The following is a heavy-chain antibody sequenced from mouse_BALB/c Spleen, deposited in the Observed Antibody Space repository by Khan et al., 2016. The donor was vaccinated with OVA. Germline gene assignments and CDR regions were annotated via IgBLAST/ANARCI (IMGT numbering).Heavy chain of an antibody. CDR2: IWSDGST. CDR1: GFSLTNYG. V-gene: IGHV2-6-1*01. CDR3: ARQPYYHYNSMDY. J-gene: IGHJ4*01. Sequence: VQLQQSGPGLVAPSQSLSITCTISGFSLTNYGVHWVRQPPGKGLEWLVVIWSDGSTTYISALNSSLTSSKDNSKSKVSYKMNSLPTSDTAIYFCARQPYYHYNSMDYWGQGTSVTVSS. D-gene: IGHD2-10*01.